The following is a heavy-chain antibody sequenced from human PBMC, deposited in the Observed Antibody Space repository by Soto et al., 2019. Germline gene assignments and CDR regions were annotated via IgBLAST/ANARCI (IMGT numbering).Heavy chain of an antibody. V-gene: IGHV1-2*04. CDR2: INPNSGGT. CDR1: GYTFTGYY. CDR3: AREKRRIVGATTGWRDAIDI. D-gene: IGHD1-26*01. J-gene: IGHJ3*02. Sequence: ASVKVSCKASGYTFTGYYMHWVRQAPGQGLEWMGWINPNSGGTNYAQKFQGWVTMTRDTSISTAYMELSRLRSDDTAVYYCAREKRRIVGATTGWRDAIDIWGQGTMVTVSS.